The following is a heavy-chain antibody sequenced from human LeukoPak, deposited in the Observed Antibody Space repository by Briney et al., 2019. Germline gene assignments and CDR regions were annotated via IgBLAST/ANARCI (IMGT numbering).Heavy chain of an antibody. Sequence: GGSLRLSCAASGFTFNSYAMNWVRQAPGKGLEWVSAISGSAGTTNYADSVKGRFTISRDNAKNSLYLQMNSLRVEDTALYHCARSPHKLELAVDSWFDPWGQGTLVTVSS. CDR1: GFTFNSYA. J-gene: IGHJ5*02. V-gene: IGHV3-23*01. CDR2: ISGSAGTT. D-gene: IGHD1-7*01. CDR3: ARSPHKLELAVDSWFDP.